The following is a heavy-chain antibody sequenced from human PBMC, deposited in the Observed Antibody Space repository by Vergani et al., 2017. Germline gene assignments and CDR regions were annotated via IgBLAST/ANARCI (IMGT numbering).Heavy chain of an antibody. CDR3: ARSLAYCGGDCPYYLDY. D-gene: IGHD2-21*02. J-gene: IGHJ4*02. Sequence: QVQLQESGPGLVKPSETLSLTCTVSGGSISSYYWSWIRQPPGKGLEWIGYIYYSGSTNHNPSLKSRVTISVDTSKNQFSLKLSSVTAADTAVYYCARSLAYCGGDCPYYLDYWGQGTLVTVSS. V-gene: IGHV4-59*01. CDR1: GGSISSYY. CDR2: IYYSGST.